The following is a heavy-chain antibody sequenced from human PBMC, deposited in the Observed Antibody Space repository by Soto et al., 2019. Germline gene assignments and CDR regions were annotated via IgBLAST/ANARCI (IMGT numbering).Heavy chain of an antibody. Sequence: EVQLVESGGGVIQPGGSLRLSCAVSGLTVSSYAMSWVRQAPGEGLEWVSVIYASDSTHYADSVKGRFTISRDNSKNTLFLQMNSLSAEDTAVYYCAKGWMDVWGQGTTVTVSA. CDR3: AKGWMDV. J-gene: IGHJ6*01. CDR1: GLTVSSYA. V-gene: IGHV3-53*01. CDR2: IYASDST.